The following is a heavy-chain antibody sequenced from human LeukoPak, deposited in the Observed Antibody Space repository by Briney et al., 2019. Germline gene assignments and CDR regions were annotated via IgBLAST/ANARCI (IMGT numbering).Heavy chain of an antibody. CDR1: GYTFTSYD. CDR3: ASHGGMGVIAAAVT. D-gene: IGHD6-13*01. CDR2: MNPNSGNT. J-gene: IGHJ5*02. Sequence: VASVKVSCKASGYTFTSYDINWVRQATGQGLEWMGWMNPNSGNTGYAQKFQGRVTVTRNTSISTAYMELSSLRSEDTAVYYCASHGGMGVIAAAVTWGQGTLVTVSS. V-gene: IGHV1-8*01.